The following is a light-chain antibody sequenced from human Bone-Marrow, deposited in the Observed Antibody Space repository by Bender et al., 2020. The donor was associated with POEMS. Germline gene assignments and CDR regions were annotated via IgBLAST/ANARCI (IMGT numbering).Light chain of an antibody. CDR1: TSNIGSKY. V-gene: IGLV1-47*01. J-gene: IGLJ3*02. CDR3: AAWDDSLNGWV. Sequence: QSVLTQPPSASGTPGQRVTISCSGTTSNIGSKYVYWYQILPATAPKLLIYRNDQRPSGVPDRFSGSKSGTSASLAISGLRSDDEADYFCAAWDDSLNGWVFGGGTKLTVL. CDR2: RND.